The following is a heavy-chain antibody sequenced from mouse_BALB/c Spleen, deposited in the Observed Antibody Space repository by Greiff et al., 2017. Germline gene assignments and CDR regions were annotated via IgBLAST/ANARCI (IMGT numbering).Heavy chain of an antibody. Sequence: EVKLLESGPGLVKPSQSLSLTCTVTGYSITSDYAWNWIRQFPGNKLEWMGYISYSGSTSYNPSLKSRISITRDTSKNQFFLQLNSVTTEDTATYYCAKEEGNYFDYWGQGTTLTVSS. V-gene: IGHV3-2*02. CDR1: GYSITSDYA. CDR3: AKEEGNYFDY. J-gene: IGHJ2*01. CDR2: ISYSGST.